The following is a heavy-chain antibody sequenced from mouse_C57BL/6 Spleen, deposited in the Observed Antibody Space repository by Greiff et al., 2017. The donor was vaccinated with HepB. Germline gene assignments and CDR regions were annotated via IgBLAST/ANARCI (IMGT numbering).Heavy chain of an antibody. CDR3: ARGGGNYPFAY. CDR1: GYTFTSYW. V-gene: IGHV1-69*01. Sequence: QVQLKQPGAELVMPGASVKLSCKASGYTFTSYWMHWVKQRPGQGLEWIGEIDPSDSYTNYNQKFKGKSTLTVDKSSSTAYMQLSSLTSEDSAVYYCARGGGNYPFAYWGQGTLVTVSA. CDR2: IDPSDSYT. J-gene: IGHJ3*01. D-gene: IGHD2-1*01.